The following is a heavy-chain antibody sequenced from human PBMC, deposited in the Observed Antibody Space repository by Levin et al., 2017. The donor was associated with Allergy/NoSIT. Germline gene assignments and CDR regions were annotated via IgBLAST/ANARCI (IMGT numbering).Heavy chain of an antibody. D-gene: IGHD3-10*02. V-gene: IGHV4-39*02. Sequence: GSLRLSCTVSGASISDGAYYWGWIRQTPGKGLEWLGTIYGTGTTYYDPSLKSRITIYLDTSKNLFSLRLRSVTAADTAVYYCGFVRGVLISAFDHWGQGILVNVSS. J-gene: IGHJ4*02. CDR1: GASISDGAYY. CDR2: IYGTGTT. CDR3: GFVRGVLISAFDH.